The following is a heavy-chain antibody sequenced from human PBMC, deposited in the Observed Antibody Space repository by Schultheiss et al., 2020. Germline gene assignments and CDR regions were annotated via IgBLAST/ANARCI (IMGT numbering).Heavy chain of an antibody. CDR2: MSYDGSTK. CDR1: GFTFSSYA. CDR3: ARDGLRGVVVVMPFDY. J-gene: IGHJ4*02. V-gene: IGHV3-30-3*01. Sequence: GGSLRLSCAASGFTFSSYAMSWVRQAPGKGLEWVAVMSYDGSTKNYADSVKGRFTISRDNSKKMLSVQMNSLRAEDTAVYYCARDGLRGVVVVMPFDYWGQGTLVTVSS. D-gene: IGHD3-22*01.